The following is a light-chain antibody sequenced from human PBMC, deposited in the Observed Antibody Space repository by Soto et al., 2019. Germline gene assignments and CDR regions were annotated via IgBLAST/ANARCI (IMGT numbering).Light chain of an antibody. CDR2: DVS. V-gene: IGLV2-11*01. Sequence: QSALTQPRSVSGSPGQSVAISCTGTSSDVGGYNYVSWYQQHQQHPGKAPKLMIYDVSKRPSGVPDRFSGSKSGNTASLTISGLQAEDEADYYCYSYAGNSYVFGTGTKVTVL. CDR1: SSDVGGYNY. CDR3: YSYAGNSYV. J-gene: IGLJ1*01.